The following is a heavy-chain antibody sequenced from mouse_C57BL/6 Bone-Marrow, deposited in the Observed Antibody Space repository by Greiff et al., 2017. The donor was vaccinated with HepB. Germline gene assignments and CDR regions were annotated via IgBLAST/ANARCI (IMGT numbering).Heavy chain of an antibody. CDR1: GYAFSSSW. CDR2: IYPGDGDT. CDR3: ARWVIYYYGSSPMYFDV. J-gene: IGHJ1*03. D-gene: IGHD1-1*01. Sequence: VKVVESGPELVKPGASVKISCKASGYAFSSSWMNWVKQRPGKGLEWIGRIYPGDGDTNYNGKFKGKATLTADKSSSTAYMQLSSLTSEDSAVYFCARWVIYYYGSSPMYFDVWGTGTTVTVSS. V-gene: IGHV1-82*01.